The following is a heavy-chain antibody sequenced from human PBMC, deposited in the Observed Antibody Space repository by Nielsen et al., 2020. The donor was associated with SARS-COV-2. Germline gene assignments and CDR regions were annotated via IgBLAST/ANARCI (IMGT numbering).Heavy chain of an antibody. V-gene: IGHV5-10-1*01. Sequence: GESLKISCHCSGYSFTSYWISWVRQMPGKGLEWKGRIDPSDSYTNYSPSFQGHVTISADKSISTAYLQWSSLKASDTAMYYCARHLAAAGTLTFDYWGQGTLVTVSS. CDR3: ARHLAAAGTLTFDY. CDR1: GYSFTSYW. CDR2: IDPSDSYT. D-gene: IGHD6-13*01. J-gene: IGHJ4*02.